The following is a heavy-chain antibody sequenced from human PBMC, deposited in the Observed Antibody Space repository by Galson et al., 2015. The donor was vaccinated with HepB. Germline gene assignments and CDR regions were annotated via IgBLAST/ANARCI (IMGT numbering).Heavy chain of an antibody. CDR3: AREGLRHGAIDI. CDR2: ITSSSLFT. J-gene: IGHJ3*02. Sequence: SLRLSCAASGFTFSDYYMNWMRHAPRQGLEWVSYITSSSLFTEYADSVKGRVTISRDNGENSLFLQMISLRPEDTAVYYCAREGLRHGAIDIWGQGTMVTVSP. V-gene: IGHV3-11*06. D-gene: IGHD3/OR15-3a*01. CDR1: GFTFSDYY.